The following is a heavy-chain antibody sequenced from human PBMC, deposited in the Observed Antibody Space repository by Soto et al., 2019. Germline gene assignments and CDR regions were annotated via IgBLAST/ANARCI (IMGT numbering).Heavy chain of an antibody. J-gene: IGHJ4*02. Sequence: GGSLRLSCAASGFTFSSYWMHWVRQAPGKGLVWVSGISNDGSSTMYADTVKGRFTVYRDNAKNTLFLQMSSLRADDTGVYYCARDFKDLGWGKGTLVTVSS. CDR2: ISNDGSST. CDR1: GFTFSSYW. V-gene: IGHV3-74*03. CDR3: ARDFKDLG.